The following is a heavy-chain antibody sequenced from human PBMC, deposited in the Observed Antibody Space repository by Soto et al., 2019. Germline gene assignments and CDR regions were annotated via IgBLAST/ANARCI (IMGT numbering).Heavy chain of an antibody. D-gene: IGHD3-3*01. V-gene: IGHV4-34*01. CDR3: ARGQSRYDFWSGYYCWFDP. J-gene: IGHJ5*02. CDR1: GGSFSGYY. Sequence: SETLSLTCAVYGGSFSGYYWSWIRQPPGKGLEWIGEINHSGSTNYNPSLKSRVTISVDTSKNQFSLKLSSVTAADTAVYYCARGQSRYDFWSGYYCWFDPWGQGTLVAVSS. CDR2: INHSGST.